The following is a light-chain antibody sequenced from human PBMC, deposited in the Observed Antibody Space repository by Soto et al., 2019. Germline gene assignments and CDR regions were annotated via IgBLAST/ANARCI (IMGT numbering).Light chain of an antibody. CDR1: QSISSK. CDR3: HQYQNWPYT. Sequence: EIVMTQSPATLSVSPGERATLSCRASQSISSKLAWYQQKPGQAPRLFIYGASTRATGIPARFSGSGSGTEFTLTISSLQSEDFALYYCHQYQNWPYTFGQGTKLEIK. J-gene: IGKJ2*01. V-gene: IGKV3-15*01. CDR2: GAS.